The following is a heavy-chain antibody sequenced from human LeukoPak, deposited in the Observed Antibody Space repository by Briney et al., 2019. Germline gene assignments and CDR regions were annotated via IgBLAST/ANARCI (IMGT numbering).Heavy chain of an antibody. J-gene: IGHJ6*03. Sequence: GASVKVSCKASGGTFSSYAISWVRQAPGQGLEWMGGIIPIFGTANYAQKFQGRVTITADKSTSTAYMELRSLRSDDTAVYYCARGGSPYYYYYYMDVWGKGTTVTISS. CDR3: ARGGSPYYYYYYMDV. CDR1: GGTFSSYA. V-gene: IGHV1-69*06. CDR2: IIPIFGTA. D-gene: IGHD1-26*01.